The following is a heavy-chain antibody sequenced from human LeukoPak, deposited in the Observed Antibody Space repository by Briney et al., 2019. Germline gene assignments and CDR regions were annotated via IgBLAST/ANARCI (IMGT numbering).Heavy chain of an antibody. CDR3: ATYSSGWYYFDY. J-gene: IGHJ4*02. CDR1: GYTLTELS. Sequence: ASVKVSCKVSGYTLTELSMHWVRQAPGKGLEWMGGFDPGDGETIYAQKFQGRVTMTEDTSTDTAYMELSSLRSEDTAVYYCATYSSGWYYFDYWGQGTLVTVSS. D-gene: IGHD6-19*01. CDR2: FDPGDGET. V-gene: IGHV1-24*01.